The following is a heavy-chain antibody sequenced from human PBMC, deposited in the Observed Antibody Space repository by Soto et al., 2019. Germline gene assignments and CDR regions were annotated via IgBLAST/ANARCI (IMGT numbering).Heavy chain of an antibody. CDR2: ISSSSSTI. V-gene: IGHV3-48*02. D-gene: IGHD2-15*01. CDR1: GFTFSSYS. CDR3: ARVGPGCRGGSCYTWKGYYYYYGMDV. Sequence: GGSLRLSCAASGFTFSSYSMNWVRQAPGKGLEWVSYISSSSSTIYYAASVKGRFTIYRDNAKNSLYLQMTSLRDEDTAGHYCARVGPGCRGGSCYTWKGYYYYYGMDVWGQGTTVTVSS. J-gene: IGHJ6*02.